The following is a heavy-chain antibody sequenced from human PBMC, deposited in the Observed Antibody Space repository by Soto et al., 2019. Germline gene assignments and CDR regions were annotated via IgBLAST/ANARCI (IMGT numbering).Heavy chain of an antibody. Sequence: GGSLRLSCAASGFTFSSYAMSWVRQAPGKGLEWVAVISYDGSNKYYADSVKGRFTISRDNSKNTLYLQMNSLRAEDTAVYYCAREYGGIDYWGQGTLVTVSS. J-gene: IGHJ4*02. D-gene: IGHD3-16*01. CDR1: GFTFSSYA. CDR2: ISYDGSNK. CDR3: AREYGGIDY. V-gene: IGHV3-30-3*01.